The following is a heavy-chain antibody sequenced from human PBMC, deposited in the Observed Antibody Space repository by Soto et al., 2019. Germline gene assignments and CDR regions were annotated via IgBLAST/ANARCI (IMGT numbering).Heavy chain of an antibody. CDR2: MNPNSGNT. D-gene: IGHD3-3*01. CDR3: ARPPTWQAWGVVIIPQLSYPPYWYFDL. V-gene: IGHV1-8*01. Sequence: GASVKVSCKASGYTFTSYDINWVRQATGQGLEWMGCMNPNSGNTGYAQKFQGRVTMTRNTSISTAYMELSSLRSEDTAVYYCARPPTWQAWGVVIIPQLSYPPYWYFDLWGRGTLVTVSS. J-gene: IGHJ2*01. CDR1: GYTFTSYD.